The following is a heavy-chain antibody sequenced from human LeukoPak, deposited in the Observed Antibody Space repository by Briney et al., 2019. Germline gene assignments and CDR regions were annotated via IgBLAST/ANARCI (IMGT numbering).Heavy chain of an antibody. CDR3: ARERGSSSSFDY. D-gene: IGHD6-6*01. CDR2: MNPNSGNT. J-gene: IGHJ4*02. CDR1: GYTFTSYD. V-gene: IGHV1-8*01. Sequence: ASVKVSCKASGYTFTSYDINWVRQATGQGLEWMGWMNPNSGNTGYAQKFQGRVTMTRNTSISTAYMELGSLRSEDTAVYYCARERGSSSSFDYWGQGTLVTVSS.